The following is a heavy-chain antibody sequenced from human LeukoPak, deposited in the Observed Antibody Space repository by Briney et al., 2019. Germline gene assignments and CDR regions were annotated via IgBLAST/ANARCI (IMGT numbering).Heavy chain of an antibody. Sequence: ASVKVSCKASGYTFTGYYMHWVRQVPGHGLEWMGWINPNSGGTNYAQKFQGWVTMTRDTSISTAYMELSRLRSDDTAVYYCARVAGGIYGSGSYLDYWGQGTLVTVSS. CDR2: INPNSGGT. J-gene: IGHJ4*02. D-gene: IGHD3-10*01. CDR3: ARVAGGIYGSGSYLDY. CDR1: GYTFTGYY. V-gene: IGHV1-2*04.